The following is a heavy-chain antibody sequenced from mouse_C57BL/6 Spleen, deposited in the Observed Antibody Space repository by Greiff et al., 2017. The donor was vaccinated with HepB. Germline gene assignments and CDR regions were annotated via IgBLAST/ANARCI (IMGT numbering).Heavy chain of an antibody. CDR2: IDPEDGET. V-gene: IGHV14-2*01. CDR3: ARGTRNDCYYDY. D-gene: IGHD2-3*01. CDR1: GFNIKDYY. Sequence: VQLKESGAELVKPGASVKLSCTASGFNIKDYYMHWVKQRTEQGLEWIGRIDPEDGETKYAPKFQGKATITADTSSNTAYLQRSSLTSEDTAVYYCARGTRNDCYYDYWGQGTTLTVSS. J-gene: IGHJ2*01.